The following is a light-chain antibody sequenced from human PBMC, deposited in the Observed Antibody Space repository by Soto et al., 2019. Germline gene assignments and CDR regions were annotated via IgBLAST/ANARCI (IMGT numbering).Light chain of an antibody. Sequence: EIILTQSPASVSLSEGERATLPCRASQRFXSYFAWYQTKPGQAPRVLIYXASSSDTGIPDRFSGSGSGTDFSLTISRLDPEDWAVYQCQLYGRSLTFGGGTKVDIK. V-gene: IGKV3-11*01. CDR2: XAS. CDR1: QRFXSY. CDR3: QLYGRSLT. J-gene: IGKJ4*01.